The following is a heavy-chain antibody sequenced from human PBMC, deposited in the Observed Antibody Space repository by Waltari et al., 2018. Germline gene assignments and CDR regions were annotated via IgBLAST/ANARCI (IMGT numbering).Heavy chain of an antibody. CDR3: AREGSGWYEFYYYGMDV. V-gene: IGHV1-69*13. CDR2: IIPIFGTA. J-gene: IGHJ6*02. D-gene: IGHD6-19*01. Sequence: QVQLVQSGAEVKKPGSSVKVSCKASGGTFSSYAISWVRQAAGQGLEWMGGIIPIFGTANYAQKFQGRVTITADESTSTAYMELSSLRSEDTAVYYCAREGSGWYEFYYYGMDVWGQGTTVTVSS. CDR1: GGTFSSYA.